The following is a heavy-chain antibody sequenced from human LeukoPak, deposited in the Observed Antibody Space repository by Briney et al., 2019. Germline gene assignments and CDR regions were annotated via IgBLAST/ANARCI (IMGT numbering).Heavy chain of an antibody. J-gene: IGHJ4*02. CDR2: IPASGRHT. CDR1: GFTFTSFG. D-gene: IGHD1-7*01. CDR3: AKLPSDIPELNY. V-gene: IGHV3-23*01. Sequence: PGRSLRLSSLPSGFTFTSFGMTWVRQAAGKWLEWVSSIPASGRHTYYTDSGTDPSTPYRDNSKSTLYLQMNSLRAEDTAVYFCAKLPSDIPELNYWGQGSLVTVSS.